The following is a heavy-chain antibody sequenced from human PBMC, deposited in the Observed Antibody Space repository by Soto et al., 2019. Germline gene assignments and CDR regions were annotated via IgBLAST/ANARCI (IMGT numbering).Heavy chain of an antibody. CDR2: INPSGGST. Sequence: AXVKVSCKASGYTFTSYYMHWVRQAPGQGLEWMGIINPSGGSTSYAQKFQGRVTMTRDTSTSTVYMELSSLRSEDTAVYYCARDLYRSYYGSAIDTXYYYGMDVWGQGTTVTVS. V-gene: IGHV1-46*01. CDR3: ARDLYRSYYGSAIDTXYYYGMDV. J-gene: IGHJ6*02. CDR1: GYTFTSYY. D-gene: IGHD3-10*01.